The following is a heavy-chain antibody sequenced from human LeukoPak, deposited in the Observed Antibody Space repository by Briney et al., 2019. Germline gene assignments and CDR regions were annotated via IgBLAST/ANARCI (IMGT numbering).Heavy chain of an antibody. CDR2: VGGTDGRT. CDR1: GFTSSTYN. V-gene: IGHV3-23*01. CDR3: AKDGSYYFDY. Sequence: PGGSLRLSCAASGFTSSTYNMNWVRQAPGKGLEWVSAVGGTDGRTYYAAFVKGRFTIYRDNSKNTLYLQMNSLRADDTAVYYCAKDGSYYFDYWGQGTLVTVSS. J-gene: IGHJ4*02.